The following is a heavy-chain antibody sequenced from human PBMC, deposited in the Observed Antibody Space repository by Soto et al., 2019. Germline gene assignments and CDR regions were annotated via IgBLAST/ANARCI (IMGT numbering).Heavy chain of an antibody. CDR3: ARDLGY. D-gene: IGHD7-27*01. Sequence: QVQLQESGPGLVKPSETLSLTCAVSGGSISTDNWWTWVRQPPGKGLEWDGEIYHDGTTNYNPSLESRITISVDKSNNQFSLRLTSVTAADTAIYFCARDLGYWGQGTLVTVSS. CDR2: IYHDGTT. V-gene: IGHV4-4*02. CDR1: GGSISTDNW. J-gene: IGHJ1*01.